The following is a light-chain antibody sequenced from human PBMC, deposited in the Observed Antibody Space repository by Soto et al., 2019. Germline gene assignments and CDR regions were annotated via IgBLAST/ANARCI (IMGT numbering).Light chain of an antibody. CDR2: WAS. V-gene: IGKV4-1*01. CDR3: QQYYSTPPT. J-gene: IGKJ1*01. CDR1: QSVLYSSINKNY. Sequence: DIVMTQSPDSLAVSLGERATINCKSSQSVLYSSINKNYLAWYQQKPGQPPKLLIYWASTRESGVPDRFSGSWSGTDFTLTITSLQAEDVAFYYCQQYYSTPPTFGQGTKVEIK.